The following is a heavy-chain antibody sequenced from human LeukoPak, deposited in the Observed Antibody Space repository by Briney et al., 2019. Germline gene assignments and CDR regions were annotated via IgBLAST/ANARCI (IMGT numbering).Heavy chain of an antibody. CDR3: ARGFWGSSYNWFGP. J-gene: IGHJ5*02. V-gene: IGHV3-48*03. CDR2: ISSSGSTI. CDR1: GFTFSSYE. Sequence: GGSLRLSCAASGFTFSSYEMNWVRQAPGKGLEWVSYISSSGSTIYYADSVKGRFTISRDNAKNSLYLQMNSLRAEDTAVCYCARGFWGSSYNWFGPWGQGTLVTVSS. D-gene: IGHD5-18*01.